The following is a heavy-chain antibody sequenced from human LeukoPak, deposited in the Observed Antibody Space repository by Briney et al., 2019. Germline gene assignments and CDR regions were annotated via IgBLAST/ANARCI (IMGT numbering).Heavy chain of an antibody. V-gene: IGHV4-59*12. CDR3: ARIVGATKCAFDI. Sequence: SETLSLTCTVSGGSISSYYWNWIRQPPGKGLEWIGYIYYSGSTNYNPSLKSRVTISVDTSKNQFSLKLSSVTAADTAVYYCARIVGATKCAFDIWGRGTMVTVSS. CDR2: IYYSGST. J-gene: IGHJ3*02. D-gene: IGHD1-26*01. CDR1: GGSISSYY.